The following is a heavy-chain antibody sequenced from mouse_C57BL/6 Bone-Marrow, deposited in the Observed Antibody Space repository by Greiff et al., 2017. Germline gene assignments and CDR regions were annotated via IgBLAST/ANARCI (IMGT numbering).Heavy chain of an antibody. CDR1: GYAFTNYL. CDR3: ARGTTVVPYYFDF. V-gene: IGHV1-54*01. J-gene: IGHJ2*01. D-gene: IGHD1-1*01. Sequence: QVQLQQSGAELVRPGTSVKVSCKASGYAFTNYLIEWVKQRPGQGLEWIGVINPGSGGTNYNEKFKGKATLTAEQSSSTAYMQLSSLTSEDSAVYFCARGTTVVPYYFDFWGQGTTLTVAS. CDR2: INPGSGGT.